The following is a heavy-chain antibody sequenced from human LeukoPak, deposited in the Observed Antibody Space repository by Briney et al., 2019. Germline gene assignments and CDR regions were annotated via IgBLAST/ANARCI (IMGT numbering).Heavy chain of an antibody. D-gene: IGHD3-10*01. J-gene: IGHJ1*01. V-gene: IGHV3-30*02. CDR3: AKDERGSGGPRYFQH. CDR2: AEHLGSKK. Sequence: GGSLRLSCAASGFTFSSYGMHWVRQAPGKGLEWVAFAEHLGSKKYYADSVKGRFTISRDNSKNTLYLQMNSLRAEDTAVYYCAKDERGSGGPRYFQHWGQGTLVTVSS. CDR1: GFTFSSYG.